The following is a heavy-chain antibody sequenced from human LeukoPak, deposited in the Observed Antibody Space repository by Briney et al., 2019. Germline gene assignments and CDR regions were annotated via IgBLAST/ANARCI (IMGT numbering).Heavy chain of an antibody. CDR2: IYTSRSA. CDR3: ARGGSTSTLFDY. Sequence: KPSETLSLTCTVSGGSISSYYWSWIRQPAGKGLEWIGRIYTSRSANYNPSLKSRVTMSVDTSKNQFSLNLSSLTAADTAVYYCARGGSTSTLFDYWGQGTLVTVSS. J-gene: IGHJ4*02. V-gene: IGHV4-4*07. CDR1: GGSISSYY. D-gene: IGHD2-2*01.